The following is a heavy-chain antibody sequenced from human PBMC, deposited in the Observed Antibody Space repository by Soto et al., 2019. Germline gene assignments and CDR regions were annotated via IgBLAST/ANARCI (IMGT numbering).Heavy chain of an antibody. Sequence: SETLSLTCAVSAYSFSSDYYWGWIRQPPGKGLEWIGSINHSGRTYYNRSLKGRVTISVDTSKNQFSLKLSSVTAADTAVYYCARGYYDFWSGYYMDWFDPWGQGTLVTVSS. V-gene: IGHV4-38-2*01. CDR2: INHSGRT. CDR1: AYSFSSDYY. CDR3: ARGYYDFWSGYYMDWFDP. D-gene: IGHD3-3*01. J-gene: IGHJ5*02.